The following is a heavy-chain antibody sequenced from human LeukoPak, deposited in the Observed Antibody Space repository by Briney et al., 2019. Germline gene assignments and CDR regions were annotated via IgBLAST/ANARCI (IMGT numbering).Heavy chain of an antibody. V-gene: IGHV3-21*01. Sequence: GGSLRLSCAASGFSFSSYSMKWARQAPGKGLEWVSSISSSSIYIYYADSVKGRFTISRDNAKNSLYLQMNSLRAEDTAVYYCARVSILIVPYYAFDIWGQGTMVTVSS. D-gene: IGHD2/OR15-2a*01. CDR2: ISSSSIYI. CDR3: ARVSILIVPYYAFDI. J-gene: IGHJ3*02. CDR1: GFSFSSYS.